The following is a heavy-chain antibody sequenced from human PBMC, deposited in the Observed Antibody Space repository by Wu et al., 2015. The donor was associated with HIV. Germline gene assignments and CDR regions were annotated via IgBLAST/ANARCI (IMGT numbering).Heavy chain of an antibody. Sequence: QVQXVQSGREVKKPGASVKVSCKASGYTFTSYDINWVRQATGQGLEWMGWMNPNSGNTGYAQKFQGRVTMTRNTSISTAYMELSSLRSEDTAVYYCATSVLGSGYDFAAFDIWGQGTMVTVSS. CDR2: MNPNSGNT. V-gene: IGHV1-8*01. CDR1: GYTFTSYD. CDR3: ATSVLGSGYDFAAFDI. J-gene: IGHJ3*02. D-gene: IGHD5-12*01.